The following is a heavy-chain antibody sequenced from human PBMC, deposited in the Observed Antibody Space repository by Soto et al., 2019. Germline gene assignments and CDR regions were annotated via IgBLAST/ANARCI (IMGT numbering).Heavy chain of an antibody. V-gene: IGHV1-69*13. CDR2: IIPIFGTA. CDR1: GGTFSSYA. Sequence: GASVKVSCKSSGGTFSSYAISCVRQAPGQGLEWMGGIIPIFGTANYAQKFQGRVTITADESTSTAYMELSSLRSEDTAVYYCARVPSGSYYPNWFDPWGQGTLVTVSS. CDR3: ARVPSGSYYPNWFDP. J-gene: IGHJ5*02. D-gene: IGHD1-26*01.